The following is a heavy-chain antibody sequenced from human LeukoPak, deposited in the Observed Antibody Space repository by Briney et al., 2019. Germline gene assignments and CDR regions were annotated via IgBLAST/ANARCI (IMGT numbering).Heavy chain of an antibody. CDR2: INHSGST. V-gene: IGHV4-34*01. CDR3: ASWGRWASIVPHCFDP. D-gene: IGHD3-16*01. CDR1: GGSLSGYY. J-gene: IGHJ5*02. Sequence: SETLSLTCAVYGGSLSGYYWSWIRQPPGKGLEWIGEINHSGSTNYNPSLKSRVTISVDTSKNQFSLKLSSVTAADTAVYYCASWGRWASIVPHCFDPWGQGTLVTVSS.